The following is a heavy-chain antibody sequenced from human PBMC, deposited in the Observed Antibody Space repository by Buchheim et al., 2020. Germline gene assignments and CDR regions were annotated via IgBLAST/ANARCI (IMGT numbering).Heavy chain of an antibody. CDR2: INHSGST. Sequence: QVQLQQWGAGLLKPSETLSLTCAVYGGSFSGYYWSWIRQPPGKGLEWIGEINHSGSTNYNPSLKSRVTISVDTSKNKFSLKLSSVTAADTAVYYCASHRRIAAAGYYYYYYMDVWGKGTT. CDR3: ASHRRIAAAGYYYYYYMDV. J-gene: IGHJ6*03. D-gene: IGHD6-13*01. CDR1: GGSFSGYY. V-gene: IGHV4-34*01.